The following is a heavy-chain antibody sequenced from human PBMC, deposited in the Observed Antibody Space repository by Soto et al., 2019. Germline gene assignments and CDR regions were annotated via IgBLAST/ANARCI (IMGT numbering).Heavy chain of an antibody. CDR2: ISYDGSNK. CDR3: AEGGPPYGDYYFDY. V-gene: IGHV3-30*18. D-gene: IGHD4-17*01. J-gene: IGHJ4*02. Sequence: GGSLRLSCAASGFTFSTYGIHWVRQAPGKGLEWVAVISYDGSNKYYGASVKGRFTISRDNSKNTLYLQMNSLRAKDTAVYYCAEGGPPYGDYYFDYWGQGTLVNVSS. CDR1: GFTFSTYG.